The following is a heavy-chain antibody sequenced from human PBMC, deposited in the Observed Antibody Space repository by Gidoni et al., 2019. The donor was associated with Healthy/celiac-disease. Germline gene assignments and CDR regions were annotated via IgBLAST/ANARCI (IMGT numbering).Heavy chain of an antibody. CDR3: ARGPITMVRGVIPYYYYYGMDV. D-gene: IGHD3-10*01. CDR1: GFTFSSYW. CDR2: IKQDGSEK. V-gene: IGHV3-7*05. J-gene: IGHJ6*02. Sequence: EVQLVESGGGLVQPGGSLRLSCAASGFTFSSYWMSWVRQAPGKGLEWVANIKQDGSEKYYVDSVKGRFTISRDNAKNSLYLQMNSLRAEDTAVYYCARGPITMVRGVIPYYYYYGMDVWGQGTTVTVSS.